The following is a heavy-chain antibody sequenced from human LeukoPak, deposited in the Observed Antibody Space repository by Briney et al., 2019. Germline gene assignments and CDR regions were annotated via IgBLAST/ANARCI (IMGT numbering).Heavy chain of an antibody. D-gene: IGHD2-2*01. Sequence: PGGSLRLSCAASGFTFSSYAMSWVRQAPVKGLEWVSAISGSGGSTYYADSVKGRFTISRDNSKNTLYLQMNSLRAEDTAVYYCAKGPSKFNTSGYFDYWGQGTLVTVSS. CDR2: ISGSGGST. V-gene: IGHV3-23*01. J-gene: IGHJ4*02. CDR3: AKGPSKFNTSGYFDY. CDR1: GFTFSSYA.